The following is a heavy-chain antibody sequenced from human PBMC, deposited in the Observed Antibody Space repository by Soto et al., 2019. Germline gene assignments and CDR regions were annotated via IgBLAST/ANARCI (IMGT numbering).Heavy chain of an antibody. CDR3: ARYAVCLEWLPQGDV. Sequence: PSETLSLTCTVSGGSVSSGSYYWSWIRQPPGKGLEWIGYIYYSGSTNYNPSLKSRVTISVDTSKNQFSLKLSSVTAADTAVYYCARYAVCLEWLPQGDVWGQGTTVTVSS. CDR2: IYYSGST. D-gene: IGHD3-3*01. V-gene: IGHV4-61*01. CDR1: GGSVSSGSYY. J-gene: IGHJ6*02.